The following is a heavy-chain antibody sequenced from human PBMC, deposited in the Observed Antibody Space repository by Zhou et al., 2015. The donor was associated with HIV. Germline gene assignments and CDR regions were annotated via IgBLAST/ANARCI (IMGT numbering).Heavy chain of an antibody. V-gene: IGHV1-69*08. CDR1: GGTFSSYT. CDR3: VRETLEGNRWGLKGKGNWYFDL. Sequence: QVQLVQSGAEVKKPGSSVKVSCKASGGTFSSYTISWVRQAPGQGLEWMGRIIPILGVTDYAQKFQRRFTITADTSATTASMELSSLTSGDTALYYCVRETLEGNRWGLKGKGNWYFDLWAEAPGHCLR. J-gene: IGHJ2*01. CDR2: IIPILGVT. D-gene: IGHD1-14*01.